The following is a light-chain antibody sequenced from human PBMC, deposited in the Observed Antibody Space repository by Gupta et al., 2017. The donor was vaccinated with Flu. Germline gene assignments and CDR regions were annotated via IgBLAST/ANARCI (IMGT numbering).Light chain of an antibody. J-gene: IGLJ1*01. CDR3: QSYDSSLSGFYV. Sequence: TISCTGSSSNIGAGYDVHWYQQLPGTAPKLLIYGNSNRPSGVPDRFSGSKSGTSASLAITGLQAEDEADYYCQSYDSSLSGFYVFGTGTKVTVL. V-gene: IGLV1-40*01. CDR1: SSNIGAGYD. CDR2: GNS.